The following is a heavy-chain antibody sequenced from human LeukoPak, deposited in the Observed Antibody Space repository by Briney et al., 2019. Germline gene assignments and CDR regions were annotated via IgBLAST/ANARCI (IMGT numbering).Heavy chain of an antibody. Sequence: SETLSLTCTVSGGSISSYYWGWIRQPPGKGLEWIGSIYYSGCTYYNPSLKSRVSISVDTSKNQFSLKLSSVTAADTAVYYCASGGWYGYYFDYWGQGTLVTVSS. V-gene: IGHV4-39*07. J-gene: IGHJ4*02. CDR2: IYYSGCT. CDR3: ASGGWYGYYFDY. D-gene: IGHD6-19*01. CDR1: GGSISSYY.